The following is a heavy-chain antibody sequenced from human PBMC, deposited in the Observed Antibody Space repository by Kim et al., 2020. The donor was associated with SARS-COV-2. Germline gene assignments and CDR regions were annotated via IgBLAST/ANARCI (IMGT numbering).Heavy chain of an antibody. CDR2: INPSGGST. Sequence: ASVKVSCKASGYTFTSYYMHWVRQAPGQGLEWMGIINPSGGSTSYAQKFQGRVTMTRDTSTSTVYMELSSLRSEDTAVYYCARDICSTSCYGGGDAFDIWGQGTMVTVSS. J-gene: IGHJ3*02. D-gene: IGHD2-2*01. V-gene: IGHV1-46*01. CDR3: ARDICSTSCYGGGDAFDI. CDR1: GYTFTSYY.